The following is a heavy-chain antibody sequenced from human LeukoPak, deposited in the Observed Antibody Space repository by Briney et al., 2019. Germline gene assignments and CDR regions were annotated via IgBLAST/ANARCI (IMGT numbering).Heavy chain of an antibody. CDR2: ISSSSSYI. CDR3: ARDRNDILTGLDY. J-gene: IGHJ4*02. Sequence: GGSLRLSCAASGFTFSSYSMNWVRQAPGKGLGWVSSISSSSSYIYYADSVKGRFTISRDNAKNSLYLQMNSLRAEDTAVYYCARDRNDILTGLDYWGQGTLVTVSS. CDR1: GFTFSSYS. D-gene: IGHD3-9*01. V-gene: IGHV3-21*01.